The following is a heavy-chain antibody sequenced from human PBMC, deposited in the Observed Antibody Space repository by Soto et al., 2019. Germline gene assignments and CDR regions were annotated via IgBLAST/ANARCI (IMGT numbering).Heavy chain of an antibody. V-gene: IGHV3-21*01. CDR3: AREDTAWAIDNGLQG. J-gene: IGHJ6*02. D-gene: IGHD1-1*01. CDR1: VCSLSAYS. Sequence: VGSLRRSFARSVCSLSAYSINCVRQSPRKRLEWVSSISSRSAIYYADSVKGRFTISRDNAKNSVSLQMNSLRAEDTAVYYCAREDTAWAIDNGLQGWRQGTTVTV. CDR2: ISSRSAI.